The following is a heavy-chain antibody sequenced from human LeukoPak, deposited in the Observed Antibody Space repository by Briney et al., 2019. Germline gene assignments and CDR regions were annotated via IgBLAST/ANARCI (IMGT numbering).Heavy chain of an antibody. Sequence: PSETLSLTCTVSGGSINMSTHYWGWIRQPPGKGLECIGSIHFSGNSYYNPSPSLKRRVTISVDTSKNQFSLNVISVTAADTAVYYCARFTRSSSSHYYYYAMDVWGQGTTVTVSS. CDR1: GGSINMSTHY. CDR2: IHFSGNS. CDR3: ARFTRSSSSHYYYYAMDV. V-gene: IGHV4-39*01. D-gene: IGHD6-6*01. J-gene: IGHJ6*02.